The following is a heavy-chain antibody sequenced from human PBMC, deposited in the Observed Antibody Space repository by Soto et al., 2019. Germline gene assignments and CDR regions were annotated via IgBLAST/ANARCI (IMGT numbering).Heavy chain of an antibody. Sequence: GESLKISCKGSGYSFTSYWIGWVRQMPGKGLEWMGIIYPGDSDTRYSPSFQGQVTISADKSISTAYLQWSSLKASDTAMYYCARLLGWGGAGTSNMDVWGKGTTVTVSS. CDR2: IYPGDSDT. V-gene: IGHV5-51*01. CDR1: GYSFTSYW. J-gene: IGHJ6*03. CDR3: ARLLGWGGAGTSNMDV. D-gene: IGHD1-26*01.